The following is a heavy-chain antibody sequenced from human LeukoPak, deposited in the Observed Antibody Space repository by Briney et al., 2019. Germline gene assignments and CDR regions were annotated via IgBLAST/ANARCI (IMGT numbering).Heavy chain of an antibody. CDR1: GFTFDDYA. Sequence: GGSLRLSCAASGFTFDDYAMHWVRQAPGKGLEWVSGISWNSGSIGYADSVKGRFTISRDNAKNSLYLQMNSLRAEDTALYYCAKGSRLTVVTPTIDYWGQGTLVTVSS. D-gene: IGHD4-23*01. V-gene: IGHV3-9*01. J-gene: IGHJ4*02. CDR2: ISWNSGSI. CDR3: AKGSRLTVVTPTIDY.